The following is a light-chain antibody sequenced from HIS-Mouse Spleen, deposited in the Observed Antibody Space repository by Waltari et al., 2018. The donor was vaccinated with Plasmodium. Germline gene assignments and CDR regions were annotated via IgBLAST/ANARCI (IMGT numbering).Light chain of an antibody. V-gene: IGKV3-11*01. CDR3: QQRSNWPPT. Sequence: EIVLTQSPATLSLSPGERATLSCRASQRVSSYLAWYQQKPGQAPRLLIYDASNRATGIPARFSGRGSGTDFTLTISSLEPEDVALYYCQQRSNWPPTFGQGTRREIK. J-gene: IGKJ5*01. CDR2: DAS. CDR1: QRVSSY.